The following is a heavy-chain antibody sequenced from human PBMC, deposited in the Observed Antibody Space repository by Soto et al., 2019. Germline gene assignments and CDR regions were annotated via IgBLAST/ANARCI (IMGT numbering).Heavy chain of an antibody. D-gene: IGHD1-26*01. CDR3: AKPSGSYSYYYYGMDV. CDR2: ISYDGSNK. V-gene: IGHV3-30*18. CDR1: GFTFSCYG. J-gene: IGHJ6*02. Sequence: GGSLRLSCAASGFTFSCYGMHWVRQAPGKGLEWVAVISYDGSNKYYADSVKGRFTISRDNSKNTLYLQMNSLRAEDTAVYYCAKPSGSYSYYYYGMDVWGQGTTVTVSS.